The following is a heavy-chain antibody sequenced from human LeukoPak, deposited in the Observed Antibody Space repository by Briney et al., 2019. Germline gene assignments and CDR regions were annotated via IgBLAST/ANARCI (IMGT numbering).Heavy chain of an antibody. V-gene: IGHV4-61*02. D-gene: IGHD6-13*01. CDR3: ARDLGQQQNDDAFDI. J-gene: IGHJ3*02. Sequence: PSETLSLTCTVSGGSISSGSYYWSWIRQPAGKGLEWIGRIYTSGSTNYNPSLKSRVTISVDTSKNQFSLKLSSVTAADTAVYYCARDLGQQQNDDAFDIWGRGTMVTVSS. CDR2: IYTSGST. CDR1: GGSISSGSYY.